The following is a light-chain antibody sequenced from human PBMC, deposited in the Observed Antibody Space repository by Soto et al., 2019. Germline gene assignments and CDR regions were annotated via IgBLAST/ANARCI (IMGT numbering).Light chain of an antibody. CDR3: QSYDSGLSGSWV. Sequence: QSVLTQPPSVSGAPGQRVTISCTGSSSNIGAGYDVHWYQQLPGTAPKLLIFANTNRPSGVPDRFSGYKSGTSAALAITGLQAEDEADYYCQSYDSGLSGSWVFGGGTKLTVL. CDR2: ANT. V-gene: IGLV1-40*01. CDR1: SSNIGAGYD. J-gene: IGLJ3*02.